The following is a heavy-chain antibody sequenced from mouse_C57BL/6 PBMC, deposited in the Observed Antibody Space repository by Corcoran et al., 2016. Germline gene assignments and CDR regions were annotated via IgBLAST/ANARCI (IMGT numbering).Heavy chain of an antibody. Sequence: QVQLKQSGAGLVRPAASVKLSCKASGYTFTDYNITWVKQRPGQGLAWIARFYPGSGNTYYNEKFKGKATLTAEKSSSTAYMQLSSLTSEDSAVYFCSYSLGYWGQGTTLTVSS. D-gene: IGHD2-12*01. CDR2: FYPGSGNT. CDR1: GYTFTDYN. CDR3: SYSLGY. J-gene: IGHJ2*01. V-gene: IGHV1-76*01.